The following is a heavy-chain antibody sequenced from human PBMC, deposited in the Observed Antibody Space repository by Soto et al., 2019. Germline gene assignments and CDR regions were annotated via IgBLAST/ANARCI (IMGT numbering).Heavy chain of an antibody. CDR3: ARVKYSSGWRYFDY. CDR2: IYYSGST. D-gene: IGHD6-19*01. J-gene: IGHJ4*02. V-gene: IGHV4-59*01. CDR1: GGSISSYY. Sequence: SETLSLTCTVSGGSISSYYWSWIRQPPGKGLEWIGYIYYSGSTNYNPSLKSRVTISVDTSKNQFSLKLSSVTAADTAVYYCARVKYSSGWRYFDYWGQGTLVTVS.